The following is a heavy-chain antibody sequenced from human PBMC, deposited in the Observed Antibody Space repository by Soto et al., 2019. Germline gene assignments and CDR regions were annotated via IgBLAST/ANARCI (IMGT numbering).Heavy chain of an antibody. CDR1: GGSISSGGYY. D-gene: IGHD2-2*01. V-gene: IGHV4-31*03. Sequence: SESLSLTCTVSGGSISSGGYYWSWIRQHPGKGLEWIGYIYYSGSTYYNPSLKSRVTISVDTSKNQFSLKLSSVTAADTAVYYCARDLVVPAAMSHYYYYYMDVWGKGTTVT. J-gene: IGHJ6*03. CDR3: ARDLVVPAAMSHYYYYYMDV. CDR2: IYYSGST.